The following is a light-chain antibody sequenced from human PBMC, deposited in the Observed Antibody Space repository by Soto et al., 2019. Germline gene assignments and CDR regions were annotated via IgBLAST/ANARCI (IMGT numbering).Light chain of an antibody. CDR1: SSDVGSYNL. CDR2: EDS. V-gene: IGLV2-23*01. CDR3: CSYAGSSTLYV. J-gene: IGLJ1*01. Sequence: QSALTQPASVSGSPGQSITISCTGTSSDVGSYNLVSWYQQHPGKAPKLMIYEDSKRPSGVSDRFSGSKSGNTASLTISGLQAEDEADYYCCSYAGSSTLYVFGTGTKPPS.